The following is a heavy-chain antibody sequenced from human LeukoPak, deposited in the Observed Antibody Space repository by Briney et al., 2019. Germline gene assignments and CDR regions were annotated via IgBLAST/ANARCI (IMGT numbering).Heavy chain of an antibody. J-gene: IGHJ4*02. V-gene: IGHV3-74*01. CDR3: ARGVDTTTNNELNY. D-gene: IGHD3-3*01. Sequence: GGSLRLSCAASGFTFSNFWMHWVRQAPGKGLVWVSRITPDGGGADYMDSVKGRFTISRDNAKNTLYRQMNSLGAEDMAVYYCARGVDTTTNNELNYWGQGTLVTVSS. CDR1: GFTFSNFW. CDR2: ITPDGGGA.